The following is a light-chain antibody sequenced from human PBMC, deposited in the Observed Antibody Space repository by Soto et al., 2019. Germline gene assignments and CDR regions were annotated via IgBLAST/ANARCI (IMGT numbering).Light chain of an antibody. V-gene: IGKV3-15*01. CDR1: QSVSSN. CDR2: GAS. Sequence: EIVMTQSPATLSVSPGERATLSCRASQSVSSNLAWYQQKPGHAPRLLIYGASTRATGIPARFSGSGSGTEFTLTIRSLQSEDFAVYYCQQYNNWPPWTFGQGTKVEIK. J-gene: IGKJ1*01. CDR3: QQYNNWPPWT.